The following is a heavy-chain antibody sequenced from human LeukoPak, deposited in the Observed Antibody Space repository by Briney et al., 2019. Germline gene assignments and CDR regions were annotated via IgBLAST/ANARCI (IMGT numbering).Heavy chain of an antibody. J-gene: IGHJ4*02. V-gene: IGHV4-59*01. CDR1: GGSISSYY. CDR2: VYYSGST. D-gene: IGHD3/OR15-3a*01. CDR3: ARGGLGPDY. Sequence: PSETLSLTCTVSGGSISSYYWSWIRQPPGKGLEWIAYVYYSGSTNYNPSLKSRVTISVDTSKNQFSLKLSSVTAADTAVYYCARGGLGPDYWGQGTLVTVSS.